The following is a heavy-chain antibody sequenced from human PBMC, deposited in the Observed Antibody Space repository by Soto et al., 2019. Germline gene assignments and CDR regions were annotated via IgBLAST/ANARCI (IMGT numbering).Heavy chain of an antibody. CDR3: ARSMDSHDYYYGMDV. V-gene: IGHV1-2*02. Sequence: ASVKVSCKASGYTFTGYYMHWVRQAPGQGLEWMGWINPNSGGTNYTQKFQGRVTMTRDTSISTAYMELSRLRSDDTAVYYCARSMDSHDYYYGMDVWGQGTTVTVSS. D-gene: IGHD2-15*01. CDR1: GYTFTGYY. J-gene: IGHJ6*02. CDR2: INPNSGGT.